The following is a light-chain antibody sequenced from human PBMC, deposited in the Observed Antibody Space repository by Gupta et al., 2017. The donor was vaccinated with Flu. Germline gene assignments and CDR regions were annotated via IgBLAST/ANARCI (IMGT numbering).Light chain of an antibody. J-gene: IGKJ1*01. CDR3: RQYTHWPPWT. V-gene: IGKV2-30*02. Sequence: DVVMTQSPLSLPVTLGQPASISCRSSQSLVHSDGNTYLNWFQQRPGQAPRRLIYKVSNRDPGVPDRFSGSGSGTDFTLRISSGEAEDVGVYYCRQYTHWPPWTFGQGTKVEIK. CDR1: QSLVHSDGNTY. CDR2: KVS.